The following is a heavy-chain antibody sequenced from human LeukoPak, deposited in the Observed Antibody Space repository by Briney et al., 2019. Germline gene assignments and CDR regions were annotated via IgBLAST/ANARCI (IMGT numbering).Heavy chain of an antibody. J-gene: IGHJ4*02. CDR3: AKGSGRGYSYGLEY. D-gene: IGHD5-18*01. CDR2: ISGSAGST. CDR1: GFTFNNYA. V-gene: IGHV3-23*01. Sequence: GGSLRLSCAASGFTFNNYAMTWVRQAPGKGPEWVSLISGSAGSTYYAGSVKGRFSISRDNSKNTMYLQMNSLRAEDTAVYYCAKGSGRGYSYGLEYWGQGTLVTVSS.